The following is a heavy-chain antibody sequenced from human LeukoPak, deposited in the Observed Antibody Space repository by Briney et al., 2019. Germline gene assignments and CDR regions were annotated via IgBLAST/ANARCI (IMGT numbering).Heavy chain of an antibody. J-gene: IGHJ4*02. Sequence: GGSLRLSCAASGFTFNSYGMHWVRQAPGKGLEWVAVISYDGRAKYYVDSVKGQFTISRDSSEKMLYLQMNSLRPEDTAVYYCAKGDSGSWGLDYWGQGTLVTVSS. CDR3: AKGDSGSWGLDY. V-gene: IGHV3-30*18. CDR1: GFTFNSYG. CDR2: ISYDGRAK. D-gene: IGHD6-13*01.